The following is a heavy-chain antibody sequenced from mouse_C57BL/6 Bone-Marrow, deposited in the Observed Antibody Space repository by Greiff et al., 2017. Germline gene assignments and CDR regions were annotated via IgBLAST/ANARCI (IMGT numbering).Heavy chain of an antibody. J-gene: IGHJ4*01. CDR2: IWGGGST. CDR3: AKSDPYGSSFYAMDY. V-gene: IGHV2-9*01. Sequence: VKLVESGPGLVAPSQSLSITCTVSGFSLTSYGVDWVRQPPGKGLEWLGVIWGGGSTNYNSALMSRLSISKDNSKSQVFLKMNSRQTDDTAMYYCAKSDPYGSSFYAMDYWGQGTSVTVAS. CDR1: GFSLTSYG. D-gene: IGHD1-1*01.